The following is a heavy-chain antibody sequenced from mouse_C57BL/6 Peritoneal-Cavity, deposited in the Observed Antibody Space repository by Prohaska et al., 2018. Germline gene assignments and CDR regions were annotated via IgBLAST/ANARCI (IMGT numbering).Heavy chain of an antibody. CDR2: INPDSSTI. CDR3: AATDWYFDV. Sequence: EVKLLQSGGCLVQPGGSLKLSCAASGIDFSRYWMSWVRRAPGKGLEWIGEINPDSSTINYAPSLKDKFIISRDNDKNTLYLQMSKVRSEDTALYYCAATDWYFDVWGTGTTVTVSS. J-gene: IGHJ1*03. V-gene: IGHV4-1*01. CDR1: GIDFSRYW. D-gene: IGHD1-1*01.